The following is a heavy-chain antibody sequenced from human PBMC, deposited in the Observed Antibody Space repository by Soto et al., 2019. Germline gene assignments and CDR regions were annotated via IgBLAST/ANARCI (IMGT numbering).Heavy chain of an antibody. D-gene: IGHD2-21*02. Sequence: QVQLVESGGGVVQPGRSLRLSCAASGFTFSNYGMHWVRQAPGKGLEWVAVISNDGGNKYYADSVKGRFTISRDNSKNTLHLQMNSLRAEDTAIYYCAKDVTDWTPGFWGQGTLVTVSS. J-gene: IGHJ4*02. CDR1: GFTFSNYG. CDR3: AKDVTDWTPGF. V-gene: IGHV3-30*18. CDR2: ISNDGGNK.